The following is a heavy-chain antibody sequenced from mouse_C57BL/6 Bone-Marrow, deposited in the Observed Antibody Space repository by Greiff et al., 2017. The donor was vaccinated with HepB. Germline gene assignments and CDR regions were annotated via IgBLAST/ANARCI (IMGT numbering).Heavy chain of an antibody. CDR3: ARIRTTVGFDY. V-gene: IGHV8-12*01. CDR1: GFSLSTSGMG. CDR2: IYWDDDK. D-gene: IGHD1-1*01. J-gene: IGHJ2*01. Sequence: VQLQQSGPGILQSSQTLSLTCSFSGFSLSTSGMGVSWIRQPSGKGLEWLAHIYWDDDKRYNPSLKSRLTISKDTSKNQVFLKIANVDTADTATYYCARIRTTVGFDYWGQGTTLTVSS.